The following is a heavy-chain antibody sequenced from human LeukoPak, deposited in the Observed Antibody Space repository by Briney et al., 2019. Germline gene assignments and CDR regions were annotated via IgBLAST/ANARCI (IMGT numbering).Heavy chain of an antibody. CDR1: GFTFGSYS. J-gene: IGHJ4*02. Sequence: GGSLRLSCAASGFTFGSYSMNWVRQAPGKGLEWVSSISSSGRDTYYADSVKGRLTISRDNAKNSLYLQMNSLRAEDTGVYYCARAKAVYSSSWYPFDNWGQGTLVSVSP. CDR2: ISSSGRDT. CDR3: ARAKAVYSSSWYPFDN. D-gene: IGHD6-13*01. V-gene: IGHV3-21*01.